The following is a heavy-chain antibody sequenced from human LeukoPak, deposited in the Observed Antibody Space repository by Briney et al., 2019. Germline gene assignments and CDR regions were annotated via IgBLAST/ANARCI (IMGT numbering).Heavy chain of an antibody. CDR2: ISSSRSSI. V-gene: IGHV3-21*01. Sequence: GGSLRLSCAASGFTFSSYTMIWVRQAPRTGLEWVSSISSSRSSIYYADAVKGRFTISRDNAKNSLYLQMNSLRAEDTSVYYCARGRRSTDSGYWGQGTLVTVSS. D-gene: IGHD6-13*01. CDR1: GFTFSSYT. CDR3: ARGRRSTDSGY. J-gene: IGHJ4*02.